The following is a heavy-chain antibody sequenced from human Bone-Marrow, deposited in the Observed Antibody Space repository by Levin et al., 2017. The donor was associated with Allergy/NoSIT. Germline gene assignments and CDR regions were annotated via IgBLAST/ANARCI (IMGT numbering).Heavy chain of an antibody. CDR3: AKDKLKMVQLSTGDFFDS. J-gene: IGHJ4*02. CDR1: GFPFGDYG. Sequence: QSGGSLRLSCAASGFPFGDYGMHWVRLAPGKGLEWVAGIAFDSMNKFYATSVEGRFTISRDNSKNTLHLRMNSLRADDTAVYYCAKDKLKMVQLSTGDFFDSWGQGTLVTVSS. V-gene: IGHV3-30*18. CDR2: IAFDSMNK. D-gene: IGHD1-1*01.